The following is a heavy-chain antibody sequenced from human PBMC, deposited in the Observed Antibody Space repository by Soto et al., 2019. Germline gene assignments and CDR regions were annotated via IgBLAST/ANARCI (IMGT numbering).Heavy chain of an antibody. D-gene: IGHD4-17*01. CDR1: GFSFSTYS. Sequence: QRLSCAASGFSFSTYSMAWVRQAAGKGPQWVSGLSGGGANTFYIDSVRGRFTISVDNSKNTVYLQMDSLRADDTAVYYCARWSGYADAWGQGTLVTVSS. CDR2: LSGGGANT. J-gene: IGHJ4*02. V-gene: IGHV3-23*01. CDR3: ARWSGYADA.